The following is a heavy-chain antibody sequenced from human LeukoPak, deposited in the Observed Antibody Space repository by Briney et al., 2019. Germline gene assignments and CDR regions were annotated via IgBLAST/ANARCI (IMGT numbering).Heavy chain of an antibody. CDR2: IGNDGSET. V-gene: IGHV3-74*03. D-gene: IGHD2-2*01. CDR3: ARYLDCSSTSCLYYYYGMDV. J-gene: IGHJ6*02. Sequence: GGSLKLSCAASGFAFSSYWLDWVRQDPGKGLVWVSRIGNDGSETKYADSVKGRFTISRDNAKNSLYLQMNSLRAEDTAVYYCARYLDCSSTSCLYYYYGMDVWGQGTTVTVSS. CDR1: GFAFSSYW.